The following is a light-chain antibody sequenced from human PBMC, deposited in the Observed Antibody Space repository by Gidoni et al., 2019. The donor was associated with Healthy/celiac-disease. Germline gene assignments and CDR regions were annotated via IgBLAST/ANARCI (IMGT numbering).Light chain of an antibody. J-gene: IGLJ2*01. V-gene: IGLV3-21*02. CDR1: NIGSKS. CDR2: DDS. Sequence: SYVLTQPPSVSVAPVPPARITCGGNNIGSKSVHWYQQKPGQAPVLVVYDDSDRPSRIPERFSRSNSGNTATLTISRVEAGDEADYYCQLWDSSSDHPEVVFGGGTKLTVL. CDR3: QLWDSSSDHPEVV.